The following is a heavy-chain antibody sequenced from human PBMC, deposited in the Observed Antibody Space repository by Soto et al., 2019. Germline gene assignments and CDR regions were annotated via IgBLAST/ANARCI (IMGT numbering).Heavy chain of an antibody. V-gene: IGHV4-31*03. CDR2: IYGSGGSGST. Sequence: SETLSLTCTVTCDSITSGGYYWSWIRQHPGKGLEWLGYIYGSGGSGSTLYNPSLKSRITLSVDTSKTQFSLNLSSVTVADTAVYFCARKQAGYFSGIDHWGQGTLVTVSS. CDR1: CDSITSGGYY. J-gene: IGHJ4*02. CDR3: ARKQAGYFSGIDH. D-gene: IGHD2-15*01.